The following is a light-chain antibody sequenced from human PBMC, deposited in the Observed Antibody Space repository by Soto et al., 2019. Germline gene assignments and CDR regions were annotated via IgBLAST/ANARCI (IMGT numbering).Light chain of an antibody. J-gene: IGKJ1*01. Sequence: EIVMTQSPATLSVSPGERATLSCRASQSVRSTLAWYQQKPGQAPRLLIYGVSTRASGIAAIFSCSGSETEFTLTISSLQSEDFAVYYCQQYNNWPPWTFGQGTNVEVK. CDR1: QSVRST. V-gene: IGKV3-15*01. CDR2: GVS. CDR3: QQYNNWPPWT.